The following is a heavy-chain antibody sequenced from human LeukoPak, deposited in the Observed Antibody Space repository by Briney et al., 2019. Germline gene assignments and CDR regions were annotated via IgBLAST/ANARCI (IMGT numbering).Heavy chain of an antibody. Sequence: GGSLRLSCAASGFTVSSSYMTWVRQAPEKGLEWVSVIYSGGSTYYADSVKGRFTISRDNAKNSLYLQMNSLRAEDTAVYHCARDLDPSSSPFPYYFDYWGQGTLVTVSS. J-gene: IGHJ4*02. CDR3: ARDLDPSSSPFPYYFDY. CDR1: GFTVSSSY. CDR2: IYSGGST. D-gene: IGHD6-6*01. V-gene: IGHV3-53*01.